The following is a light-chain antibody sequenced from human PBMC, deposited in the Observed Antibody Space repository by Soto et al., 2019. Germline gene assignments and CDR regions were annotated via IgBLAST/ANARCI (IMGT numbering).Light chain of an antibody. Sequence: EIVLTQSPGTLSFSAGERATLSCRASQTVSASNIVWYQQSPGQAPSLLIYGASTRATVLPVRFSGTWSGADFTLTTITLEPDEFAVYYYHSYGSSELFGGGTKVEIK. V-gene: IGKV3-20*01. CDR1: QTVSASN. J-gene: IGKJ4*01. CDR3: HSYGSSEL. CDR2: GAS.